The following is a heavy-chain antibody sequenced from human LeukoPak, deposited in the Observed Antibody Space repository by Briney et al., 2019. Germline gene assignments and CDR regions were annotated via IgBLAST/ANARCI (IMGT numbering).Heavy chain of an antibody. J-gene: IGHJ4*02. V-gene: IGHV3-21*01. CDR2: ISSSSSFI. Sequence: GGSLRLSCAASGFTFSSYTMNWVRQAPGKGLEWVSSISSSSSFIYYSDSVKGRFTISRDNAKNSLSLQMNTLRAEDTAVHYCARSVRGDFGGQGTMVNVAS. CDR3: ARSVRGDF. CDR1: GFTFSSYT. D-gene: IGHD2-8*01.